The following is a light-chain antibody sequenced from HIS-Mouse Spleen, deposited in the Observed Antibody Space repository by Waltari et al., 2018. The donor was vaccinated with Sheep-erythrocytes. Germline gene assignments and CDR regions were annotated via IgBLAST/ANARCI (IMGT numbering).Light chain of an antibody. CDR1: TSDVGGYNY. CDR2: DVS. J-gene: IGLJ2*01. Sequence: QSALTQPRSVSGSPGQSVTISCTGTTSDVGGYNYVSWYQQHPGKAPKLMIYDVSNRPSGVPDRFSGSKSGTTASLTISGLQAEDEADYYCCSYAGSYTLVFGGGTKLTVL. CDR3: CSYAGSYTLV. V-gene: IGLV2-11*01.